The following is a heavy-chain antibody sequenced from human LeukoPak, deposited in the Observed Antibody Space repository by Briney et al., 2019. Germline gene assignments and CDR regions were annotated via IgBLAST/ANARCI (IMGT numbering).Heavy chain of an antibody. J-gene: IGHJ4*02. D-gene: IGHD2-21*01. V-gene: IGHV1-2*02. CDR3: ARESCGGDCFDY. CDR1: GYTFTGYL. Sequence: ASVKVSCKASGYTFTGYLMHWVRQAPGQGLEWMGWINPNSGGTNYAQKFQGGVTMTRDTSISTAYMELSRLRSDDTAVYYCARESCGGDCFDYWGQGTLVTVSS. CDR2: INPNSGGT.